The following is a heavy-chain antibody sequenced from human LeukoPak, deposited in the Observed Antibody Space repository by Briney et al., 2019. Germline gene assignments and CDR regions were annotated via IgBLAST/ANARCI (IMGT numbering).Heavy chain of an antibody. V-gene: IGHV1-69*04. CDR2: IIPIFGIA. CDR3: ARNYGSGTGWFDP. D-gene: IGHD3-10*01. Sequence: SVKVSCKASGGTFSSYAISWVRQAPGQGLEWMGRIIPIFGIANYAQKFQGRVTITADKSTSTAYMELSSLRSEDTAVYYCARNYGSGTGWFDPWGQETLVTVSS. CDR1: GGTFSSYA. J-gene: IGHJ5*02.